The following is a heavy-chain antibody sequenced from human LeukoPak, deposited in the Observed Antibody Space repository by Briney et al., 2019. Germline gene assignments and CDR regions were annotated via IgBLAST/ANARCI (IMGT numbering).Heavy chain of an antibody. CDR1: GFTFSSYS. CDR2: ISSSSSTI. J-gene: IGHJ4*02. V-gene: IGHV3-48*04. CDR3: ARVVERSGCSYGGDY. D-gene: IGHD5-18*01. Sequence: GGSLRLSCAASGFTFSSYSMNWVRQAPGKGLEWVSYISSSSSTIYYADSVKGRFTISRDNAKNSLYLQMNSLRAEDTAVYCCARVVERSGCSYGGDYWGQGTLVTVSS.